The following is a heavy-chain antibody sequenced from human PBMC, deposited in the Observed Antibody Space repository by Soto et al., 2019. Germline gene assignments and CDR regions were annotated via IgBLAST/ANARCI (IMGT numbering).Heavy chain of an antibody. V-gene: IGHV1-69*02. J-gene: IGHJ6*02. D-gene: IGHD3-9*01. CDR3: ARADWLYGLYYYYGMDV. CDR2: IIPILGIA. CDR1: GGTFSSYT. Sequence: QVQLVQSGAEVKKPGSSVKVSCKASGGTFSSYTISWVRQAPGQGLEWMGRIIPILGIANYAQKFQGRVTITADKSTSTAYMELSSLRSEDTAVYYCARADWLYGLYYYYGMDVWGQGTTVTVSS.